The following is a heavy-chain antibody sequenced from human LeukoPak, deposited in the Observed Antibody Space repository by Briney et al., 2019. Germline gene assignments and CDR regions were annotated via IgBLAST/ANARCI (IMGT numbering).Heavy chain of an antibody. CDR1: GYTFTSYG. J-gene: IGHJ4*02. Sequence: GASVKLSCKASGYTFTSYGFSWVRQAPGRGLEWMGWISAYNGDTNYAQKLEGRVTMTTDTSTSTAYMELRSLRSDDTAVYYCGRDSGYDGFFDYWGQGTLVTVSS. D-gene: IGHD5-12*01. V-gene: IGHV1-18*01. CDR2: ISAYNGDT. CDR3: GRDSGYDGFFDY.